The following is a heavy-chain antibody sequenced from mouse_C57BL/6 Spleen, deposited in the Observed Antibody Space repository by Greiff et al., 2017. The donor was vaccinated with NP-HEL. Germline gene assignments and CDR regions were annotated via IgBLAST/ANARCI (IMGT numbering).Heavy chain of an antibody. J-gene: IGHJ2*01. CDR1: GYSITSGYY. D-gene: IGHD2-4*01. Sequence: DVKLQESGPGLVKPSQSLSLTCSVTGYSITSGYYWNWIRQFPGNKLEWMGYISYDGSNNYNPSLKNRISITRDTSKNQFFLKLNSVTTEDTATYYCAREKYDYDDYFDYWGQGTTLTVSS. CDR3: AREKYDYDDYFDY. V-gene: IGHV3-6*01. CDR2: ISYDGSN.